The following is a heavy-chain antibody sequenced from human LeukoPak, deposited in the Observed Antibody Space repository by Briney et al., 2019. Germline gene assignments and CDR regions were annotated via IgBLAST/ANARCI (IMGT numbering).Heavy chain of an antibody. D-gene: IGHD2-2*01. CDR3: ARADLFDAGPYLIGP. Sequence: EASVKVSCKTSGYSFTDYYIHWGRPAPGQGLEWMGWINTKSGRTSSARKFQGRVTMTRDPSITTVYMDMAWLTSDDTAIYFCARADLFDAGPYLIGPWGQGTLVTVSS. J-gene: IGHJ5*02. CDR1: GYSFTDYY. V-gene: IGHV1-2*02. CDR2: INTKSGRT.